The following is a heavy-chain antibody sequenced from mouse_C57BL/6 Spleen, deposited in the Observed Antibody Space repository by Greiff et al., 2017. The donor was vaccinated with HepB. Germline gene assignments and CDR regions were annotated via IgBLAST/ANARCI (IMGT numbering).Heavy chain of an antibody. D-gene: IGHD2-3*01. V-gene: IGHV1-54*01. Sequence: VQLQQSGAELVRPGTSVKVSCKASGYAFTNYLIEWVKQRPGQGLEWIGVINPGSGGTNYNEKFKGKATLTADKSSSTAYMQLSSLTSEDSAVYFCARADDGDWMDYWGQGTSVTVSS. J-gene: IGHJ4*01. CDR2: INPGSGGT. CDR1: GYAFTNYL. CDR3: ARADDGDWMDY.